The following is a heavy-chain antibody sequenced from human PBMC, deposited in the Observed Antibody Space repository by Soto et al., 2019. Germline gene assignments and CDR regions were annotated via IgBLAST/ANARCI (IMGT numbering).Heavy chain of an antibody. V-gene: IGHV3-7*03. CDR1: GFTFCRYW. CDR3: TRDDEVFFGS. J-gene: IGHJ4*01. Sequence: GSLRLSCAASGFTFCRYWLSWVRQAPGKGLEWVANIKHDGNEQYYVDSVKGRFTISRDNAKNSLYLQMNSLRAEDAAVYYCTRDDEVFFGSRGQGTLVTVSS. CDR2: IKHDGNEQ.